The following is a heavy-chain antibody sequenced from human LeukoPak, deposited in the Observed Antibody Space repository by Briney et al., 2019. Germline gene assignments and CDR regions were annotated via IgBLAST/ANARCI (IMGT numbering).Heavy chain of an antibody. CDR3: ARASPGVVFNYFDY. J-gene: IGHJ4*01. CDR1: GFTIDSFY. V-gene: IGHV3-7*01. Sequence: LPGGSLRLSCVASGFTIDSFYMSWVRQAPGKGLEWVANIDEAGKDRYYADSVKGRFTISGDNTKNSVFLDMTSLRVEDTATYFCARASPGVVFNYFDYWGQGALVPVSS. D-gene: IGHD2-15*01. CDR2: IDEAGKDR.